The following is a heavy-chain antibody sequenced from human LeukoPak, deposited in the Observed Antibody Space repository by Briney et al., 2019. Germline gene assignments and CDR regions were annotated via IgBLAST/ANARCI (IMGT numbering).Heavy chain of an antibody. V-gene: IGHV1-2*06. CDR3: ARTTVTTNWFDP. J-gene: IGHJ5*02. D-gene: IGHD4-11*01. CDR2: INPNSGGT. CDR1: GYTFTGYY. Sequence: GASVKVSCKASGYTFTGYYMYWVRQAPGQGLEWMGRINPNSGGTNYAQKFQGRVTMTRDTSISTAYMELSRLRSDDTAVYYCARTTVTTNWFDPWGQGTLVTVSS.